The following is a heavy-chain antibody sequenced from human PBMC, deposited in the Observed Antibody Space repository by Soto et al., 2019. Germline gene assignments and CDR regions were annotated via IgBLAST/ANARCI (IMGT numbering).Heavy chain of an antibody. D-gene: IGHD3-22*01. Sequence: QVQLVESGGGVVQPGRSLRLSCAASGFTFSSYAMHWVRQAPGKGLEWVAVISYDGSNKYYADSVKGRFTISRDNSKNTLYLQMNSLRAEDTAEYYCARNAYDSSGVDAFDIWGQGTMVTVSS. CDR1: GFTFSSYA. CDR3: ARNAYDSSGVDAFDI. CDR2: ISYDGSNK. V-gene: IGHV3-30-3*01. J-gene: IGHJ3*02.